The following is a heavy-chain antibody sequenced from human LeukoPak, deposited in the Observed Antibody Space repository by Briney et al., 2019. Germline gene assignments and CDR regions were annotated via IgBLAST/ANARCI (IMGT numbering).Heavy chain of an antibody. D-gene: IGHD1-1*01. J-gene: IGHJ4*02. Sequence: ASVKVPCKASGYTFTSYYMHWVRQAPGQGLEWMGIINPSGGSTSYAQKFQGRVTMTRDTSTSTVYMELSSLRSEDTAVYYCARGKLERRSRRYVDYWGQGTLVTVSS. CDR3: ARGKLERRSRRYVDY. CDR2: INPSGGST. V-gene: IGHV1-46*03. CDR1: GYTFTSYY.